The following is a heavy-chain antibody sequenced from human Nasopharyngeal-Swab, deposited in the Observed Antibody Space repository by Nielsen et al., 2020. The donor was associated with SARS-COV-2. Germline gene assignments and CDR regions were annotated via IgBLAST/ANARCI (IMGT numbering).Heavy chain of an antibody. D-gene: IGHD6-19*01. CDR3: ARGGSGWSTTFDY. V-gene: IGHV4-59*01. Sequence: WIRQPPGKGLEWIGYIYYSGSTNYNHSLKSRVTISVDTSKNQFSLKLSSVTAADTAVYYCARGGSGWSTTFDYWGQGTLVTVSS. CDR2: IYYSGST. J-gene: IGHJ4*02.